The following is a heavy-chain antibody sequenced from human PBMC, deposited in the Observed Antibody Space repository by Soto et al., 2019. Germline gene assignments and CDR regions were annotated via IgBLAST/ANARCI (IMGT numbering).Heavy chain of an antibody. J-gene: IGHJ4*02. CDR2: ISYDGSNK. CDR1: GFTFSSYG. Sequence: PGGSLRLSCAASGFTFSSYGMHWVRQAPGKGLEWVAVISYDGSNKYYADSVKGRFTISRDNSKNTLYLQMNSLRAEDTAVYYCAKDSRFDYWGQGTLVTVSS. CDR3: AKDSRFDY. V-gene: IGHV3-30*18.